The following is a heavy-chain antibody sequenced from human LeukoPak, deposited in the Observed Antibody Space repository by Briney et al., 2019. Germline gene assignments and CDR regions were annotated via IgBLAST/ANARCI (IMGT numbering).Heavy chain of an antibody. CDR3: ARSIAAARGAFDI. J-gene: IGHJ3*02. Sequence: GGSLRLSCAASGFTFDDYGMSWVRQAPGKGLEWVSGINWNGGSTGCADSVKGRFTISRDNAKNSLYLQMNSLRAEDTALYHCARSIAAARGAFDIWGQGTMVTVSS. D-gene: IGHD6-13*01. CDR1: GFTFDDYG. CDR2: INWNGGST. V-gene: IGHV3-20*01.